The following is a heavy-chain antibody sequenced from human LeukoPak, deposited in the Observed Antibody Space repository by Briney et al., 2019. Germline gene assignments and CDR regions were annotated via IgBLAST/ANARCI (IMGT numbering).Heavy chain of an antibody. J-gene: IGHJ4*02. D-gene: IGHD1-26*01. CDR1: GFTFSSYS. CDR3: ARDRGGSYSAIDY. Sequence: PGGSLRLSCAASGFTFSSYSMNWVRQAPGKGLEWVSFISSSSSTIYYADSVKGRFTISRDNVKNSLYLQMNSLRAEDTAVYYCARDRGGSYSAIDYWGQGTLVTLSS. CDR2: ISSSSSTI. V-gene: IGHV3-48*04.